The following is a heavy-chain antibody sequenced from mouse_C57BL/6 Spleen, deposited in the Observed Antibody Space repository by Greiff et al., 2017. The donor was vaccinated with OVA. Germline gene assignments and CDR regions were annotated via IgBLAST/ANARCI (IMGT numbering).Heavy chain of an antibody. D-gene: IGHD4-1*01. CDR1: GYTFTSYW. Sequence: QVQLQQPGAELVKPGASVKLSCKASGYTFTSYWMHWVKQRPGQGLEWIGMIHPNSGSTNYNEKFKSKATLTVDKSSSTAYMQLGSLTSEDSAVYYCASTWDDYAMDYWGQGTSVTVSS. V-gene: IGHV1-64*01. CDR3: ASTWDDYAMDY. CDR2: IHPNSGST. J-gene: IGHJ4*01.